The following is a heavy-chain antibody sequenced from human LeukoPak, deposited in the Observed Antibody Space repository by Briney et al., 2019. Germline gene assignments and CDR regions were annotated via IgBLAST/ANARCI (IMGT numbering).Heavy chain of an antibody. CDR1: GFTFDDYA. Sequence: GRSLRLSCAASGFTFDDYAMHWVRQAPGKGLEWVSCISWNSGSIGYADSVKGRFTISRDNAKNSLYLQMNSLRAEAMALYYCAKDRGDAYWDAFDIWGQGTMVTVSS. V-gene: IGHV3-9*03. CDR2: ISWNSGSI. J-gene: IGHJ3*02. D-gene: IGHD2-21*01. CDR3: AKDRGDAYWDAFDI.